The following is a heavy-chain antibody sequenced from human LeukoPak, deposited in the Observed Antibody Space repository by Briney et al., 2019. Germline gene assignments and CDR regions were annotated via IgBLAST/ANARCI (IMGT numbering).Heavy chain of an antibody. Sequence: ASVKVSCKASGYTFTSYGISWVRQAPGQGLEWMGWISAYNGNTNYAQKLQGRVTMTRDTSISTAYMELSRLRSDDTAVYYCARLRIVREWELLGEYNWFDPWGQGTLVTVSS. V-gene: IGHV1-18*01. CDR1: GYTFTSYG. J-gene: IGHJ5*02. D-gene: IGHD1-26*01. CDR3: ARLRIVREWELLGEYNWFDP. CDR2: ISAYNGNT.